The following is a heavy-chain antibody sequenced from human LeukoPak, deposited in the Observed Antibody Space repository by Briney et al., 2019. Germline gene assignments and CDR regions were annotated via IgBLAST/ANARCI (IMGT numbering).Heavy chain of an antibody. Sequence: GGSLRLSCAASGFTFDDHGMHWVRQAPGKGLEWVSGTSWSSGIIGYADSVKGRFTISRDNAKNSLYLQMDSLRAEDTALYYCAKDTGRPTDAITMEDNAFDIWGQGTMVTVSS. V-gene: IGHV3-9*01. J-gene: IGHJ3*02. CDR3: AKDTGRPTDAITMEDNAFDI. D-gene: IGHD3-3*01. CDR2: TSWSSGII. CDR1: GFTFDDHG.